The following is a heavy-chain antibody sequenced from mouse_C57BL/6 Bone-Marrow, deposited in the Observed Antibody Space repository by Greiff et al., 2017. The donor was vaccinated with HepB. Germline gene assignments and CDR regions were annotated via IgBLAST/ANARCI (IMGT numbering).Heavy chain of an antibody. CDR3: TGSYYGNVFAY. D-gene: IGHD2-1*01. CDR2: IRLKSDNYAT. Sequence: EVKLMESGGGLVQPGGSMKLSCVASGFTFSNYWMNWVRQSPEKGLEWVAQIRLKSDNYATHYAESVKGRFTISRDDSKSSVYLQMNNLRAEDTGIYYCTGSYYGNVFAYWGQGTLVTVSA. V-gene: IGHV6-3*01. J-gene: IGHJ3*01. CDR1: GFTFSNYW.